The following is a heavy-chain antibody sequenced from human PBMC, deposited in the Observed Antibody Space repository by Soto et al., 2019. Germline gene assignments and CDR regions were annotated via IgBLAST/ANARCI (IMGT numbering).Heavy chain of an antibody. J-gene: IGHJ4*02. Sequence: SETLSLTCTVSGGSISSSSYYWGWIHQPPGKGLEWIGSIYYSGSTYYNPSLKSRVTISVDTSKNQFSLKLSSVTAADTAVYYCARRLPDYYYGSGRFDYWGQGTLVTVSS. CDR2: IYYSGST. CDR3: ARRLPDYYYGSGRFDY. CDR1: GGSISSSSYY. D-gene: IGHD3-10*01. V-gene: IGHV4-39*01.